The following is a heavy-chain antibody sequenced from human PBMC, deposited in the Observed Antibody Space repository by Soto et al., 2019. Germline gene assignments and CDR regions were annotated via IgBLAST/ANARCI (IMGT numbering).Heavy chain of an antibody. J-gene: IGHJ6*02. CDR3: AKRYNYYGSGSYYTNLLLNYGMDV. D-gene: IGHD3-10*01. Sequence: GGSLRLSCAASGFTFSSYAMSWVRQAPGKGLEWVSAISGSGGSTYYADSVKGRFTISRDNSKNTLYLQMNSLRAEDTAVYYCAKRYNYYGSGSYYTNLLLNYGMDVWGQGTTVTVSS. CDR2: ISGSGGST. V-gene: IGHV3-23*01. CDR1: GFTFSSYA.